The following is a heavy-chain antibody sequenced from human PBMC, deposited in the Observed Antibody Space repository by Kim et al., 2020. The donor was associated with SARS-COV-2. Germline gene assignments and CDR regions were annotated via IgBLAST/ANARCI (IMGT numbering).Heavy chain of an antibody. CDR3: ARVRSQPLGGYYFDY. V-gene: IGHV3-11*06. J-gene: IGHJ4*02. D-gene: IGHD3-10*01. Sequence: DSVKGRFTISRDNAKNSLYLQMNSLRAEDTAVYYCARVRSQPLGGYYFDYWGQGTLVTVSS.